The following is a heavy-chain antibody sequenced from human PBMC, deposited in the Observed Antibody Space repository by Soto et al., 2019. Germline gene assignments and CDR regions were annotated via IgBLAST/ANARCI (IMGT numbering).Heavy chain of an antibody. CDR2: VTGGGHTT. D-gene: IGHD3-10*01. CDR1: GFTFSRYA. V-gene: IGHV3-23*01. J-gene: IGHJ6*02. Sequence: GSLRLSCAASGFTFSRYAMSWVRQAPGKGLEWVSTVTGGGHTTYNADSVNGRFTISRDNSKNTLYLQMNNLRAEDTAIYYCASSSGDLDVYGMDIWGPGTMVTVSS. CDR3: ASSSGDLDVYGMDI.